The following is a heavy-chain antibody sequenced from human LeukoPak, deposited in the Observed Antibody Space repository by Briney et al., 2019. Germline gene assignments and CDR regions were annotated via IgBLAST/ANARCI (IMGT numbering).Heavy chain of an antibody. Sequence: SETLSLTCTVSGGSIRSYYWSWIRQSPGKGLEWIGYIYYSGSTNYNPSLKSRVTISVDTSKNQFSLKLSSVTAADTAVYYCARVGLFGPYYYYYMDVWGKGTTVTISS. D-gene: IGHD3-22*01. CDR3: ARVGLFGPYYYYYMDV. CDR2: IYYSGST. J-gene: IGHJ6*03. CDR1: GGSIRSYY. V-gene: IGHV4-59*01.